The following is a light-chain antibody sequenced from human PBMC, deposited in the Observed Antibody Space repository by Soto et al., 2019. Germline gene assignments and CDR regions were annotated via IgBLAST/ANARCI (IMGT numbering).Light chain of an antibody. CDR2: GAS. CDR3: HQYGSSPRT. V-gene: IGKV3-20*01. Sequence: EIGLRQSPGTVSLSPGDRATLSCRASQSVSSDYLAWYQQKPGQAPRLLIYGASIRATGIPDRFSGSGSGTDFTLTIRRLEPEDFAMYFCHQYGSSPRTFGQGTKVEIK. J-gene: IGKJ1*01. CDR1: QSVSSDY.